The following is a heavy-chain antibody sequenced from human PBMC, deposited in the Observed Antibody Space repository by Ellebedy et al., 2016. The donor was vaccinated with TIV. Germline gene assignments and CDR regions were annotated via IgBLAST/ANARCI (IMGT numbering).Heavy chain of an antibody. CDR2: INSDGSST. CDR3: ARDRDTAMGDY. D-gene: IGHD5-18*01. CDR1: GFTFSSYW. V-gene: IGHV3-74*01. J-gene: IGHJ4*02. Sequence: GESLKISCAASGFTFSSYWMHWVRQAPGKGLVWVSRINSDGSSTSNADSVKGRFTISRDNAKNTLYLQMNSLGAEDTAVYYCARDRDTAMGDYWGQGTLVTVSS.